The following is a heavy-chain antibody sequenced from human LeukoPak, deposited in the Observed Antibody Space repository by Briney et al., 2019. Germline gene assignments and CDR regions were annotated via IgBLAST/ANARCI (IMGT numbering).Heavy chain of an antibody. V-gene: IGHV3-53*01. CDR1: GFTVSSNY. J-gene: IGHJ3*02. CDR3: ARVGLTKNAFDI. Sequence: GGPLRLSCAASGFTVSSNYMSWVRQAPGKGLEWVSVIYSGGSTYYADSVKGRFTISRDNSKNTLYLQMNSLRAEDTAVYYCARVGLTKNAFDIWGQGTMVTVSS. D-gene: IGHD1-26*01. CDR2: IYSGGST.